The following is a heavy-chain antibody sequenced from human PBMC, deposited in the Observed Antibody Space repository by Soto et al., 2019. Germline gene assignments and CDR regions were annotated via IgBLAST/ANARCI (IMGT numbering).Heavy chain of an antibody. J-gene: IGHJ3*02. D-gene: IGHD2-15*01. CDR1: GFTVSSNY. CDR3: ARGIVEVGAFGI. CDR2: IYSGGST. Sequence: GGSLRLSCAASGFTVSSNYMSWVRQAPGQELEWVSVIYSGGSTSYADSVKGRFTISRDNSKNTLYLQMNSLRAEDTAVYYCARGIVEVGAFGIWGKGTMVTVSS. V-gene: IGHV3-53*01.